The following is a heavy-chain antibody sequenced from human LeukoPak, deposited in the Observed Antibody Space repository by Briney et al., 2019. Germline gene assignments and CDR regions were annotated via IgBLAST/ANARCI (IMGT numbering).Heavy chain of an antibody. D-gene: IGHD6-13*01. CDR2: ISYTGST. CDR1: GGSISSYF. J-gene: IGHJ5*02. Sequence: PSETLSLTCTVSGGSISSYFWSWIRQPPGKGLEWIGCISYTGSTNYNPSLKSRVTISVDTSKNQFSLKLSSVTAADTAVYYCARGGSSSWYWLVHWGQGTLVTVSS. CDR3: ARGGSSSWYWLVH. V-gene: IGHV4-59*01.